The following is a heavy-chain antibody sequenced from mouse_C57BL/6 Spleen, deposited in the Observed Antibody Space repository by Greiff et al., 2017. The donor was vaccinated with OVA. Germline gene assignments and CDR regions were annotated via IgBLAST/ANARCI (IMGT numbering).Heavy chain of an antibody. D-gene: IGHD2-2*01. CDR3: ARRGSTMVTTGAWFAY. J-gene: IGHJ3*01. CDR2: IYPGSGST. CDR1: GYTFTSYW. Sequence: QVQLQQPGAELVKPGASVKMSCKASGYTFTSYWITWVKQRPGQGLEWIGDIYPGSGSTNYNEKFKSKATLTVDTSSSTAYMQLSSLTSEDSAVYYCARRGSTMVTTGAWFAYWGQGTLVTVSA. V-gene: IGHV1-55*01.